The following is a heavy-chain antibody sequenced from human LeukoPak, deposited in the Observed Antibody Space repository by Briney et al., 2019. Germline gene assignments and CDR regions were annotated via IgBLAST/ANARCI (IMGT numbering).Heavy chain of an antibody. D-gene: IGHD6-19*01. CDR2: TNPNSGNT. CDR3: ARGLYSSGWYYYYYYGMDV. Sequence: ASVKVSCKASGYTFTSYYMHWVRQATGQGLEWMGWTNPNSGNTGYAQKFQGRVTMTRNTSISTAYMELSSLRSEDTAVYYCARGLYSSGWYYYYYYGMDVWGQGTTVTVSS. CDR1: GYTFTSYY. V-gene: IGHV1-8*02. J-gene: IGHJ6*02.